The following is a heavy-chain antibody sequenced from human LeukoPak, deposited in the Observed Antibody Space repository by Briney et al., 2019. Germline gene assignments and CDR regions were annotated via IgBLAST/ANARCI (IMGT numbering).Heavy chain of an antibody. V-gene: IGHV4-59*01. CDR3: ARVPPYYDILTGYSPYGMDV. J-gene: IGHJ6*04. CDR1: GCSFSSYY. CDR2: IYYSGST. Sequence: SETLSLTCTVSGCSFSSYYWSWIRQPPGKGLERIGDIYYSGSTNYNPSLKSRVTISVDTSKNQFSLKLSSVTAADTAVYYCARVPPYYDILTGYSPYGMDVWGKGTTVTVSS. D-gene: IGHD3-9*01.